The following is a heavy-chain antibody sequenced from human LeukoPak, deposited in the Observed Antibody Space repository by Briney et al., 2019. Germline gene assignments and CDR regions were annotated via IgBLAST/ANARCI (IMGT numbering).Heavy chain of an antibody. D-gene: IGHD3-3*01. Sequence: SETLSLTCTVSGGSMSSGSYYWGWIRQPAGKGLEWIGRIYTSGSTNYNPSLKSRVTISVDTSKNQFSLKLSSVTAADTAVYYCARARITIFGVASYYFDYWGQGTLVTVSS. V-gene: IGHV4-61*02. CDR3: ARARITIFGVASYYFDY. CDR1: GGSMSSGSYY. CDR2: IYTSGST. J-gene: IGHJ4*02.